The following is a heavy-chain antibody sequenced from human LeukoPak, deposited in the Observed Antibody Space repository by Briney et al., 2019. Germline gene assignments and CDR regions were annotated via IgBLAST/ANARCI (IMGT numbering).Heavy chain of an antibody. CDR3: AKENYYYYYMDV. Sequence: PGGSLRLSCAVSGFTVSSNYMNWVRQAPGKGLEWVSVMYNGGTTYYADSVKGRFTISRDNYKNTLYLQMNSLRAEDTAVYYCAKENYYYYYMDVWGKGTTVTVSS. CDR1: GFTVSSNY. CDR2: MYNGGTT. J-gene: IGHJ6*03. V-gene: IGHV3-53*01.